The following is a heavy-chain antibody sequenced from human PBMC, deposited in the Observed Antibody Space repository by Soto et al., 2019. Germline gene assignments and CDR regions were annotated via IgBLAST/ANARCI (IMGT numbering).Heavy chain of an antibody. J-gene: IGHJ5*02. D-gene: IGHD2-2*01. CDR3: ARDVHYCSSTGCYYWFDP. V-gene: IGHV3-7*01. CDR2: INQDGSEK. Sequence: EVQLVESGGALVQPVGSLRLSCAASGFTLSSHWMSWVRQAPGKGLEWVANINQDGSEKNYVDSVKGRFTISRDNAKNSLYLRMNSLRAEDTAMYYCARDVHYCSSTGCYYWFDPWGQGTLVTVSS. CDR1: GFTLSSHW.